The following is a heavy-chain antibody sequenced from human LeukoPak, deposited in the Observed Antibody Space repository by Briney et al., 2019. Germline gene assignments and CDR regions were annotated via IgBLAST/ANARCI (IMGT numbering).Heavy chain of an antibody. CDR1: GFTFSSYW. CDR3: ARDAVSIAAAGMLGVRYYYYYMDV. D-gene: IGHD6-13*01. J-gene: IGHJ6*03. V-gene: IGHV3-20*04. CDR2: INWNGGST. Sequence: GGSLRLSCAASGFTFSSYWMSWVRQAPGKGLEWVSGINWNGGSTGYADSVKGRFTISRDNAKNSLYLQMNSLRAEDTALYYCARDAVSIAAAGMLGVRYYYYYMDVWGKGTTVTVSS.